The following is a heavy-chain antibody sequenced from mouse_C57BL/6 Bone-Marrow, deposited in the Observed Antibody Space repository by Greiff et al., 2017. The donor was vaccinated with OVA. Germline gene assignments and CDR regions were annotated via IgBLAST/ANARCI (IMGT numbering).Heavy chain of an antibody. CDR2: IYPGSGNT. Sequence: VQGVESGAELVRPGASVKLSCKASGYTFTDYYINWVKQRPGQGLEWIARIYPGSGNTYYNEKFKGKATLTAEKSSSTAYMQLSSLTSEDSAVYFCARKGYINYDYFDYWGQGTTLTVSS. CDR3: ARKGYINYDYFDY. D-gene: IGHD2-5*01. CDR1: GYTFTDYY. J-gene: IGHJ2*01. V-gene: IGHV1-76*01.